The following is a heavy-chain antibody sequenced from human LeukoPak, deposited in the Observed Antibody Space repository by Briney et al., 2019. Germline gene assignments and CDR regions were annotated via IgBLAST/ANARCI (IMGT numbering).Heavy chain of an antibody. Sequence: GGSLRLSCAASGFTFSSYAMSWVRQAPGKGLEWVSAISGSGGSTYYADSVKGRFTISRGNSKNTLYLQMNSLRAEDTAVYYCPPPVLLYYYYGMDVWGQGTTVTVSS. J-gene: IGHJ6*02. D-gene: IGHD1-26*01. CDR3: PPPVLLYYYYGMDV. CDR2: ISGSGGST. CDR1: GFTFSSYA. V-gene: IGHV3-23*01.